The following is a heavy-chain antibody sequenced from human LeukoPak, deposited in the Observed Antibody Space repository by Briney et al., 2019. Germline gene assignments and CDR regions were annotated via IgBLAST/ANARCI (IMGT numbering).Heavy chain of an antibody. CDR1: GFTFSSSA. V-gene: IGHV3-64*02. D-gene: IGHD1-14*01. CDR2: ISSDGGRV. Sequence: GGSLRLSCAASGFTFSSSAMHWVRQAPGKRLETVSAISSDGGRVYYGDSVKGRFTISRDNSKNPLYLQMGSLRAGDMAVYYCARWVGTQLDFWGQGTLVTVSS. CDR3: ARWVGTQLDF. J-gene: IGHJ4*02.